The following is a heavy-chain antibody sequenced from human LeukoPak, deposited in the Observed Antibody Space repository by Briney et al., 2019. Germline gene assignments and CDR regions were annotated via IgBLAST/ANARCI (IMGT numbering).Heavy chain of an antibody. J-gene: IGHJ6*02. CDR1: GYTFTSYG. V-gene: IGHV1-18*01. CDR3: ARDSLFMVRDPAKYYYYGMDV. CDR2: ISAYNGNT. D-gene: IGHD3-10*01. Sequence: ASVKVSCKASGYTFTSYGISWVRQAPGQGLEWMGWISAYNGNTNYAQKLQGRVTMTTDTSTSTAYMELRSLRSDDTAVYYCARDSLFMVRDPAKYYYYGMDVWGQGTTVTVSS.